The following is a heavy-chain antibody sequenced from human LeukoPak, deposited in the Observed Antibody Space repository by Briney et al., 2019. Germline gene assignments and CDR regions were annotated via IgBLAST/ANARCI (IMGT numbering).Heavy chain of an antibody. CDR2: ISWNSGSV. D-gene: IGHD6-19*01. J-gene: IGHJ4*01. CDR1: GFTFDDYA. CDR3: AKGHSSGWLGDY. Sequence: GGPLRLSCAASGFTFDDYAMHWVRQAPGKGLEWVSGISWNSGSVGYADSVKGRFTISRDNAKNFLYLQMYSLRADDTAFYYCAKGHSSGWLGDYWGHGTLVTVSS. V-gene: IGHV3-9*01.